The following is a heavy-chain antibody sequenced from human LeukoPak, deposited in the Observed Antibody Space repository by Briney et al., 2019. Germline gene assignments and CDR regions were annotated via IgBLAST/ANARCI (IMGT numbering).Heavy chain of an antibody. CDR1: GFAVSNNY. D-gene: IGHD3-22*01. CDR3: ARAYDSSGYWPEYFHH. Sequence: PAGSLRRSSAASGFAVSNNYISWVRQAPGKGLEWVSIIYGGGSTYYADSVNGRFTISRHNSKNTLFLQMNSLRTEDTAVYYCARAYDSSGYWPEYFHHWGHGTLGTVSS. V-gene: IGHV3-53*04. CDR2: IYGGGST. J-gene: IGHJ1*01.